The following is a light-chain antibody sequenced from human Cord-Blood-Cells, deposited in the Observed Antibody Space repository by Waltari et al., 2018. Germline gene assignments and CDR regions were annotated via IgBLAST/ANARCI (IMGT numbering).Light chain of an antibody. Sequence: EIVLTQSPGTLSLSPGERATLSCSASQSVSSSYLAWYQQKPGQAPRLLIYGASSRAIGIPDRFSGSGSGTDFTLTISRLEPEDFAVYYCQQYGSSPYSFGQGTKLEIK. CDR1: QSVSSSY. J-gene: IGKJ2*03. V-gene: IGKV3-20*01. CDR2: GAS. CDR3: QQYGSSPYS.